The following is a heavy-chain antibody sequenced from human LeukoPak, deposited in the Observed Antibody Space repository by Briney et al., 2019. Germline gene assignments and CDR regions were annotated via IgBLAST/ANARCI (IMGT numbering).Heavy chain of an antibody. CDR3: ARDPYYYDSSGYYPHDAFDI. J-gene: IGHJ3*02. Sequence: PGASVKVSCKASGGAFSSYAISWVRQAPGQGLDWMGRIIPILGIANYAQKFQGRVTITADKSTSTAYMELSSLRAEDTAVYYCARDPYYYDSSGYYPHDAFDIWGQGTMVTVSS. CDR2: IIPILGIA. CDR1: GGAFSSYA. V-gene: IGHV1-69*04. D-gene: IGHD3-22*01.